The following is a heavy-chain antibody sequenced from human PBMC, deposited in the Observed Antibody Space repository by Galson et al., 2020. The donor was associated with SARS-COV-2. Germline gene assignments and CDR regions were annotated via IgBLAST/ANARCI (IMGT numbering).Heavy chain of an antibody. CDR3: AGVGYCSGGSCYNSDAFDI. CDR2: IYSGGST. V-gene: IGHV3-53*04. D-gene: IGHD2-15*01. CDR1: GFTVSSNY. J-gene: IGHJ3*02. Sequence: TGGSLRLSCAASGFTVSSNYMSWVRQAPGKGLEWVSVIYSGGSTYYADSVKGRFTISRHNSKNTLYLQMNSLRAEDTAVYYCAGVGYCSGGSCYNSDAFDIWGQGTMVTVSS.